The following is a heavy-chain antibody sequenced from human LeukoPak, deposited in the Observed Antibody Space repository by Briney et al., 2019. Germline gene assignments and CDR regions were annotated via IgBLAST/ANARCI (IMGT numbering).Heavy chain of an antibody. CDR3: ARVSTTVAGSDYLDY. V-gene: IGHV3-72*01. Sequence: GGSLRLSCAASGFTFSDHFMDWVRQAPGEGLEWVGRIRKRPNSYTTEYAASVQGRFAISRDDSKNSLYLQMNSLKTEDTAVYYCARVSTTVAGSDYLDYWGQGTQVTISS. D-gene: IGHD6-19*01. CDR2: IRKRPNSYTT. J-gene: IGHJ4*02. CDR1: GFTFSDHF.